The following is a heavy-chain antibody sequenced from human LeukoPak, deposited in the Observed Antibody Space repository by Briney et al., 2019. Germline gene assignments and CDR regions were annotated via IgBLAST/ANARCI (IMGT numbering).Heavy chain of an antibody. V-gene: IGHV4-34*01. CDR2: INHSGST. D-gene: IGHD3-22*01. J-gene: IGHJ3*02. Sequence: SETLSLTCAVYGGSFSGYYWSWIRQPPGKGLEWIGEINHSGSTNYNPSLKSRVTISVDTSKNQFSLKLSSVTAADTAVYYRAREITMIAPGAFDIWGQGTMVTVSS. CDR3: AREITMIAPGAFDI. CDR1: GGSFSGYY.